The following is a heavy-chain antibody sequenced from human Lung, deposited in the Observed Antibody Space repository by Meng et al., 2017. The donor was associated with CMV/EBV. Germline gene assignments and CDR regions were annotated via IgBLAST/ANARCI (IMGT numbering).Heavy chain of an antibody. J-gene: IGHJ4*02. CDR3: ARDNNWGPDY. CDR2: IHPRRGNT. Sequence: ASXXVSCKASGYTFTAHYFHWVRQAPGQGLEWMGWIHPRRGNTNYAQKFQGRVTFTRDTSINTGYMELSRLTSDDTAVYYCARDNNWGPDYGCKGTLVTVS. V-gene: IGHV1-2*02. CDR1: GYTFTAHY. D-gene: IGHD7-27*01.